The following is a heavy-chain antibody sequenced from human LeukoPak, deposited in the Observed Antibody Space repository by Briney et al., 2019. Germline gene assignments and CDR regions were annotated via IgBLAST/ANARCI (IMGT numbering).Heavy chain of an antibody. V-gene: IGHV1-69*04. CDR1: GGTFSSYT. CDR2: IIPILGIA. CDR3: AREEDHYYDSSGYRSY. Sequence: GSSVKVSWKASGGTFSSYTISWVRQAPGQGLEWMGRIIPILGIANYAQKFQGRVTITADKSTSTAYMELSSLRSEDTAVYYCAREEDHYYDSSGYRSYWGQGTLVTVSS. D-gene: IGHD3-22*01. J-gene: IGHJ4*02.